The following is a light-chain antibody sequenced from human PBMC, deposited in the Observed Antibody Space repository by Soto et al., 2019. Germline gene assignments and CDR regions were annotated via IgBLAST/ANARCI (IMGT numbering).Light chain of an antibody. V-gene: IGKV3-20*01. Sequence: EIVLTQSPGTLSLSPGERATLSCRASQIVSSTYLAWYEQKPGQAPRLLIYGASTRATGIPDRFSGSGSGTDFTLPISRVEPEDFAVFYCHQYGSSPWTFGQGTKVEI. CDR1: QIVSSTY. J-gene: IGKJ1*01. CDR3: HQYGSSPWT. CDR2: GAS.